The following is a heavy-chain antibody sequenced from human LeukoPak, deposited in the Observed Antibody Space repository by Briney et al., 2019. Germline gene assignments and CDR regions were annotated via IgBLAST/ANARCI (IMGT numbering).Heavy chain of an antibody. CDR2: ISDDGSNK. Sequence: GGSLRLSCAASGFTFSSHGMHWVRQAPGKGLEWVAVISDDGSNKYFADSVRGRFTISRDNSKNTLSLHMNGLRAEDTAVYYCAGLGYDYVWGSYRRTFDYWGQGTLVTVSS. J-gene: IGHJ4*02. V-gene: IGHV3-30*03. D-gene: IGHD3-16*02. CDR3: AGLGYDYVWGSYRRTFDY. CDR1: GFTFSSHG.